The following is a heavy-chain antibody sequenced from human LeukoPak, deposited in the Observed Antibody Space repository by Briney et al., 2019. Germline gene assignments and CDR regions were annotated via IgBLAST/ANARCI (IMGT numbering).Heavy chain of an antibody. CDR3: ARDPIWFDP. CDR2: IDRDGSRI. J-gene: IGHJ5*02. Sequence: GGSLRLSCAVSGFTFSSYWMRWVRQAPGKGLVWVSRIDRDGSRINYADSVKGRFTISRDNGKNTLFLQMNSLRAEDAAVYYCARDPIWFDPWGQGTLVTVSS. V-gene: IGHV3-74*01. CDR1: GFTFSSYW.